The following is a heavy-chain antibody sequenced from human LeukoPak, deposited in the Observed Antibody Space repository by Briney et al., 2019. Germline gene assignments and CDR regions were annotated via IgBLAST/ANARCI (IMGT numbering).Heavy chain of an antibody. V-gene: IGHV3-48*04. CDR2: IRSSGSTI. Sequence: PGGSLRLSCAASGFTFSSYSMNWVRQAPGKGLEWVSHIRSSGSTIYYADSVKGRFTISRDNAKNSLYLQMNSLRAEDTAVYYCARDGYCSGGSCEEIDYWGQGTLVTVSS. CDR1: GFTFSSYS. D-gene: IGHD2-15*01. J-gene: IGHJ4*02. CDR3: ARDGYCSGGSCEEIDY.